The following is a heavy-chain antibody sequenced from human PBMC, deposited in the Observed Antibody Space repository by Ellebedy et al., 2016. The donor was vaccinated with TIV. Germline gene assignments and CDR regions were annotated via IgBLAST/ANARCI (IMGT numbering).Heavy chain of an antibody. CDR3: ARDSGYCSSTSCYGMDV. CDR2: IYYSGST. CDR1: GGSISSSSYY. D-gene: IGHD2-2*03. J-gene: IGHJ6*02. V-gene: IGHV4-39*02. Sequence: MPSETLSLTCTVSGGSISSSSYYWGWIRQPPGKGLEWIGSIYYSGSTYYNPSLKSRVTISVDTSKNQFSLKLSSVTAADTAVYYCARDSGYCSSTSCYGMDVWGQGTTVTVSS.